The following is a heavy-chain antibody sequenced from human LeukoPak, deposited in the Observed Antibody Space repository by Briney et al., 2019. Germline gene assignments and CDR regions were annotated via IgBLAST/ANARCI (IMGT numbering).Heavy chain of an antibody. D-gene: IGHD3-22*01. V-gene: IGHV3-33*08. CDR3: ARDRKFSSGDYGNWLDP. CDR2: IWNDGSNK. J-gene: IGHJ5*02. CDR1: GFTFSNYG. Sequence: GGSLRLSRAASGFTFSNYGMHWVRQAPGKGLEWVAVIWNDGSNKNYADSVKGRFTISRDNSKKTLYLQMNSLRAEDTAVYYCARDRKFSSGDYGNWLDPWGQGTLVTVSS.